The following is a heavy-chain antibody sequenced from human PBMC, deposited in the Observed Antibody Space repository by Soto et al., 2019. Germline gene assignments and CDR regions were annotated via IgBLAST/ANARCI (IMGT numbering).Heavy chain of an antibody. CDR1: GYTFTSYY. Sequence: ASVKVSCKASGYTFTSYYMHWVRQAPGQGLEWMGIINPSGGSTSYAQKFQGRVTMTRDTSTSTVYMELSSLRSEDTAVYYCARDRYWGGADPRIDHIYYYYGMDVWGQGTTVTVS. CDR2: INPSGGST. J-gene: IGHJ6*02. V-gene: IGHV1-46*01. D-gene: IGHD3-16*01. CDR3: ARDRYWGGADPRIDHIYYYYGMDV.